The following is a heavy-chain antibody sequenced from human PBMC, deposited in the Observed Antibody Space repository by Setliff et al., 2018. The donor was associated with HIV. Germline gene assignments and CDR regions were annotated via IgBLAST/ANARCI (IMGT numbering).Heavy chain of an antibody. CDR3: VRQSGSWHAGSGAFDV. Sequence: GGSLRLSCAASGFTFSGYAMSWVRQAPGKGPEWVSAISDSGVGTYYGDSVKGRFTISRDNSKNTLYLQMNSLRDEDTAIYYCVRQSGSWHAGSGAFDVWGQGTVVTVSS. CDR2: ISDSGVGT. J-gene: IGHJ3*01. CDR1: GFTFSGYA. V-gene: IGHV3-23*01. D-gene: IGHD1-26*01.